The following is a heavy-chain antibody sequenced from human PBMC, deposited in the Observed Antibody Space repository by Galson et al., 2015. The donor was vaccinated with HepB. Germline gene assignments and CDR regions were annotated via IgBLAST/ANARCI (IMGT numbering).Heavy chain of an antibody. CDR1: GYTFTSYG. D-gene: IGHD3-10*01. CDR3: ARVGVRAGITMIPGFVGMDV. J-gene: IGHJ6*02. V-gene: IGHV1-18*04. CDR2: ISAYNGNT. Sequence: SVKVSCKASGYTFTSYGISWVRQAPGQGLEWMGWISAYNGNTNYAQKVQGRVTMTTDTSTSTAYMELRSLRSDDTAVYYCARVGVRAGITMIPGFVGMDVWGQGTTVTVSS.